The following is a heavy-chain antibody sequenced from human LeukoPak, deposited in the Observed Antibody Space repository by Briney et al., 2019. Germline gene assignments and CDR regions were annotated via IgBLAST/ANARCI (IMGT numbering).Heavy chain of an antibody. D-gene: IGHD4-11*01. J-gene: IGHJ3*01. CDR3: ARGLPVFV. CDR2: IYPNGNT. Sequence: GGSLRLSCVVSGVSVSTSYMSWVRQAPGKGLEWVSVIYPNGNTYWAGSVKGRFTTSRDNSKNTLYLQMNSLRAEDTAVYYCARGLPVFVWGQGTVVTVSS. CDR1: GVSVSTSY. V-gene: IGHV3-66*01.